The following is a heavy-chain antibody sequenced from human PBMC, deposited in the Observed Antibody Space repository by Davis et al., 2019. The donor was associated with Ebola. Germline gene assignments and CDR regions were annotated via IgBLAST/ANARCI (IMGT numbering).Heavy chain of an antibody. CDR1: GGSFSGYY. V-gene: IGHV4-34*01. CDR2: INHSGTT. J-gene: IGHJ4*02. Sequence: PSETLSLTCAVYGGSFSGYYWSWIRQPPGKGLEWIGEINHSGTTNYNPSLKSRLTISVDTSKNQFSLKLKSVTAADTAVYYCVRGGYWKFDYRGQGTLVTVSS. D-gene: IGHD1-1*01. CDR3: VRGGYWKFDY.